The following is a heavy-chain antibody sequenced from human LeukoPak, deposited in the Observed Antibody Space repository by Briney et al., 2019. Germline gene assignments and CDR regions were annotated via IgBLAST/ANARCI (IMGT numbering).Heavy chain of an antibody. V-gene: IGHV3-74*01. CDR3: ARDPTGGHYDILTGYVY. D-gene: IGHD3-9*01. J-gene: IGHJ4*02. Sequence: GGSLRLSCAASGFTFSSYWMHWVRQAPGKGLVWVSRINSDGSSTSYADSVKGRFTISRDNAKNTLYLQMNSLRAEDTAVYYCARDPTGGHYDILTGYVYWGQGTLVTVSS. CDR1: GFTFSSYW. CDR2: INSDGSST.